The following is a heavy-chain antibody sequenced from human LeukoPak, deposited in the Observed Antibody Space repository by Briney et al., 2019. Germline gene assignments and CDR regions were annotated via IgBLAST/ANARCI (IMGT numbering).Heavy chain of an antibody. CDR3: ASQTYYYDSSGYLISEYFQH. CDR1: GGSISSGGYS. Sequence: PSETLSLTCAVSGGSISSGGYSWSWIRQPPGKGLEWIGYIYHSGSTYYNPSLKSRVTISVDRSKNQFSLKLNSVTAADTAVYYCASQTYYYDSSGYLISEYFQHWGQGTLVTVSS. D-gene: IGHD3-22*01. J-gene: IGHJ1*01. V-gene: IGHV4-30-2*01. CDR2: IYHSGST.